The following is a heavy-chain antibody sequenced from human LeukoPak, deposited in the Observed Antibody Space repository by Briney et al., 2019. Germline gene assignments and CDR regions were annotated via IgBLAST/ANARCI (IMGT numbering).Heavy chain of an antibody. CDR1: GYTFISYG. D-gene: IGHD2-15*01. CDR2: ISAYNGNT. J-gene: IGHJ4*02. Sequence: GASVKVSCKASGYTFISYGISWVRQAPGQGLEWMGWISAYNGNTNYAQKLQGRVTMTTDTSTSTAYMELRSLRSDDTAVYYCARVWASRGPPGGYCSGGSCSLIDYWGQGTLVTVSS. V-gene: IGHV1-18*04. CDR3: ARVWASRGPPGGYCSGGSCSLIDY.